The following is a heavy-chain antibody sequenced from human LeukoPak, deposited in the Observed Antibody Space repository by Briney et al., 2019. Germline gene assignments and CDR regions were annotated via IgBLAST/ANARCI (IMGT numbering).Heavy chain of an antibody. J-gene: IGHJ4*02. V-gene: IGHV3-23*01. CDR1: RFTFTTSA. CDR2: IIGSGGSK. Sequence: GRSLRLSSPAPRFTFTTSAMSRGPQAPGKGLDRLSAIIGSGGSKYYTASVKGRFTISRDNPKNTLYLQMTSLRAEDTALYYCAKDAKRNYDFGDRFDYWGQGTLVTVSS. CDR3: AKDAKRNYDFGDRFDY. D-gene: IGHD3-3*01.